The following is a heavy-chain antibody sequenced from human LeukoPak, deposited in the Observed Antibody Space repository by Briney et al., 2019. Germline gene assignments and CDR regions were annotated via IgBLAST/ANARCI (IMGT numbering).Heavy chain of an antibody. CDR3: ARVGRGGYVSY. Sequence: PGGSLRLSCAASGFTFSSYSMKWVRQAAGKGLEWVSSISSSSSYIYYADSVKGRFTISRDNAKNSLYLQMNSLRAEDTAVYYCARVGRGGYVSYWGQGTLVTVSS. J-gene: IGHJ4*02. CDR2: ISSSSSYI. CDR1: GFTFSSYS. V-gene: IGHV3-21*01. D-gene: IGHD5-24*01.